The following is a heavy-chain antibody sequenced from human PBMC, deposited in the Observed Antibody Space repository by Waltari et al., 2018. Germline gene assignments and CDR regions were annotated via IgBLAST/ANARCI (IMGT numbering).Heavy chain of an antibody. CDR1: GFTFSSYS. CDR2: ISSSSSYI. Sequence: EVQLVESGGGLVKPGGSLRLSCAASGFTFSSYSMNWVRQAPGKGLEWVSSISSSSSYIYYADSVKGRFTISRDNAKNSLYLQMNSLRAEDTAVYYCARAAVGSGSYYDLDYWGQGTLVTVSS. J-gene: IGHJ4*02. CDR3: ARAAVGSGSYYDLDY. D-gene: IGHD1-26*01. V-gene: IGHV3-21*01.